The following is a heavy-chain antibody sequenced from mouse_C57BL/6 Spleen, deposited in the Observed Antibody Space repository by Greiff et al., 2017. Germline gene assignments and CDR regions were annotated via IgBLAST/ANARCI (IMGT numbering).Heavy chain of an antibody. V-gene: IGHV1-64*01. CDR3: ARYDYGGDRYFDG. D-gene: IGHD2-4*01. CDR2: IHPNSGNT. CDR1: GYTFTSYW. Sequence: QVQLQQPGAELVKPGASVKLSCKASGYTFTSYWMHWVKQRPGQGLEWIGMIHPNSGNTNYNEKFKSKATLTVDKSSSTAYMQLSSLTAEDPAVYYCARYDYGGDRYFDGWGTGTTVTVSS. J-gene: IGHJ1*03.